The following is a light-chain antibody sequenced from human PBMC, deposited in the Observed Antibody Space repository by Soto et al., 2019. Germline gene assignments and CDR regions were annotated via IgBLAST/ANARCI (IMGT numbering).Light chain of an antibody. CDR1: RSISIW. CDR3: QQYNSHLFT. V-gene: IGKV1-5*01. CDR2: GAS. J-gene: IGKJ2*01. Sequence: DIQMTQSPSTLSASVGDRVTITCRASRSISIWLAWYQQKPGKAPKLLIYGASNLESGVPSRFSGSGSGTEFTLTISSLQPDDFATYYCQQYNSHLFTFGQGTKLEIK.